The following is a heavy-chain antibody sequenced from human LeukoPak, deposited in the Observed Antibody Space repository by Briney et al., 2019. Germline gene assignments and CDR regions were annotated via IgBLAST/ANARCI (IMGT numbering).Heavy chain of an antibody. CDR2: INQDGSVK. J-gene: IGHJ4*02. CDR1: GFAFSTYW. CDR3: TGDFVF. Sequence: GGSLRLSCAASGFAFSTYWMDWVRQAPGKGLEWVGNINQDGSVKHYVDSVRGRFTISRDNARNSVYLQMNALRVEDTAVYYCTGDFVFWGQGTLVTASS. D-gene: IGHD3-3*01. V-gene: IGHV3-7*01.